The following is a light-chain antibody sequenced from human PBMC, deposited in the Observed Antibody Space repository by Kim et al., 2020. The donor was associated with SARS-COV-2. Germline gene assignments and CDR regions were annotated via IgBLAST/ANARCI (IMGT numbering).Light chain of an antibody. J-gene: IGKJ4*01. CDR3: QQRSHWPT. Sequence: SLSPGERAILSCRASQNAYNYIAWYQQKPGQAPRLLIYDASNRATGIPARFSGSGSGTDFTLTINSLEPEDFAVYYCQQRSHWPTFGGGTKVDIK. V-gene: IGKV3-11*01. CDR1: QNAYNY. CDR2: DAS.